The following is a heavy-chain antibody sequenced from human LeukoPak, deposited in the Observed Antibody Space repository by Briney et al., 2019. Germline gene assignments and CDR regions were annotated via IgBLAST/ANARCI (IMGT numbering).Heavy chain of an antibody. V-gene: IGHV1-69*13. J-gene: IGHJ6*02. CDR3: AARRRIVVVVAATLPYYYGMDV. D-gene: IGHD2-15*01. Sequence: GASVKVSCKASGYTFTSYDINWVRQAPGRGLEWMGGIIPIFGTANYAQKFQGRVTITADESTSTAYMELSSLRSEDTAVYYCAARRRIVVVVAATLPYYYGMDVWGQGTTVTVSS. CDR1: GYTFTSYD. CDR2: IIPIFGTA.